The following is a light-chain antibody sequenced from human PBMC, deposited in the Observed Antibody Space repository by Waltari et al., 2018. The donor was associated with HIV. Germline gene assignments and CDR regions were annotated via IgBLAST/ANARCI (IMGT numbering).Light chain of an antibody. CDR2: TAS. Sequence: DIQLTQSPSFLSASIGDRVTITCRASQDISRLLAWYQQKPGKHPKLLIYTASTLQSGVPSRFSGSGSVTEFTLTISSLEPEDFATYFCQHLKTYPITFGQGTRLDIE. J-gene: IGKJ5*01. V-gene: IGKV1-9*01. CDR1: QDISRL. CDR3: QHLKTYPIT.